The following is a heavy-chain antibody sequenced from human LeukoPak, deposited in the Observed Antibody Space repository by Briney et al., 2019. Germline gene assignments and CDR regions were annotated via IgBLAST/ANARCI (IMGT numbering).Heavy chain of an antibody. CDR1: GFTFSSYA. V-gene: IGHV3-30-3*01. Sequence: GMSLRLSCAASGFTFSSYAMHWVRQAPGKGLEWVAIKSDDGSNKYYADSVKGRFTISRDNSKNTLYLQMNSLRTEDTAVYYCARELGDGGTIDYWGQGTLVTVSS. CDR2: KSDDGSNK. CDR3: ARELGDGGTIDY. J-gene: IGHJ4*02. D-gene: IGHD2-15*01.